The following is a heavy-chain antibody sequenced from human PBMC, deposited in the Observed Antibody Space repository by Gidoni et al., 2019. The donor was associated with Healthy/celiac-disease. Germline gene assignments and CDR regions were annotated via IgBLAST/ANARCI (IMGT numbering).Heavy chain of an antibody. CDR3: ARDGITMVQGVIIPKYYFDY. D-gene: IGHD3-10*01. CDR1: GFTFSSYS. Sequence: GLVKPGGSLRLSCAASGFTFSSYSMNWVRQAPGKGLEWVSSISSSSSYIYYADSVKGRFTISRDNAKNSLYLQMNSLRAEDTAVYYCARDGITMVQGVIIPKYYFDYWGQGTLVTVSS. J-gene: IGHJ4*02. V-gene: IGHV3-21*01. CDR2: ISSSSSYI.